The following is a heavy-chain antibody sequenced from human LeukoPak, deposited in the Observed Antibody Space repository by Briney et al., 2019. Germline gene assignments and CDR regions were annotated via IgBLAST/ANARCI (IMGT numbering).Heavy chain of an antibody. Sequence: ASVEVSCKASGYTFTSYDINWVRQATGQGLEWMGWMNPNSGNTGYAQKFQGRVTMTRNTSISTAYMALSSLRSEDTAVYYCARSAYYGSGSYYYYMDVWGKGTTVTVSS. V-gene: IGHV1-8*01. CDR1: GYTFTSYD. CDR2: MNPNSGNT. J-gene: IGHJ6*03. CDR3: ARSAYYGSGSYYYYMDV. D-gene: IGHD3-10*01.